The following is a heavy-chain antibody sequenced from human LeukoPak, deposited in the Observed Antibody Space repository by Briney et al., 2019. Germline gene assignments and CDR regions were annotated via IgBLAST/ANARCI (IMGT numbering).Heavy chain of an antibody. J-gene: IGHJ4*02. Sequence: GGSLRLSCAASGFTFSSYAMSWVRQAPGKGLEWVSAISGSGYSTYYADSVKGRFTISRDNSKNTLYLQMNSLIAEDTAVYYCAKGDGYNYGYGDYWGQGTLVTVSS. CDR2: ISGSGYST. CDR3: AKGDGYNYGYGDY. V-gene: IGHV3-23*01. CDR1: GFTFSSYA. D-gene: IGHD5-18*01.